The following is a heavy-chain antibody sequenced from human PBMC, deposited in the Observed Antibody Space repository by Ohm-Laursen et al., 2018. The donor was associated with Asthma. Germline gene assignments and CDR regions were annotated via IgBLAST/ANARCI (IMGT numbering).Heavy chain of an antibody. CDR3: AKDLDY. Sequence: SLRLSCTASGFTFSSYGMHWVRQAPGKGLEWVAVISYDGSNKYYADSVKGRFTISRDNSKNTLYLHMNSLRAEDTAVYYCAKDLDYWGQGTLVTVSS. CDR2: ISYDGSNK. CDR1: GFTFSSYG. V-gene: IGHV3-30*18. J-gene: IGHJ4*02.